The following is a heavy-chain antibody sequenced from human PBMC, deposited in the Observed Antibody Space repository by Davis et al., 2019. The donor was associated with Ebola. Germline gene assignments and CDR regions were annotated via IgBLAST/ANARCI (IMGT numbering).Heavy chain of an antibody. CDR1: GFTFSSYE. Sequence: GESLKISCAASGFTFSSYEMNWVRQAPGKGLEWVSAISGSGGSTYYADSVKGRFTISRDNSKNTLYLQMNSLRAEDTAVYYCAKVGRSSSPGYFDYWGQGTLVTVSS. J-gene: IGHJ4*02. V-gene: IGHV3-23*01. CDR3: AKVGRSSSPGYFDY. CDR2: ISGSGGST. D-gene: IGHD6-6*01.